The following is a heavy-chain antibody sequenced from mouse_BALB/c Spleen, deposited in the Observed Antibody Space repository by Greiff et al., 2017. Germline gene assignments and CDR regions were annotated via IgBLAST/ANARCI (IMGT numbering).Heavy chain of an antibody. V-gene: IGHV2-6-7*01. D-gene: IGHD2-3*01. CDR1: GFSLTGYG. Sequence: VQLQESGPGLVAPSQSLSITCTVSGFSLTGYGVNWVRQPPGKGLEWLGMIWGDGSTDYNSALKSRLSISKDNSKSQVFLKMNSLQTDDTAMYYCARFYDGYSCSFAYWGQGTLVTVSA. J-gene: IGHJ3*01. CDR2: IWGDGST. CDR3: ARFYDGYSCSFAY.